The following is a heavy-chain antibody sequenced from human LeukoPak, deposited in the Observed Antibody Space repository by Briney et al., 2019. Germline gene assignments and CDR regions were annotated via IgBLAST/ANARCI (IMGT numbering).Heavy chain of an antibody. D-gene: IGHD5-18*01. J-gene: IGHJ5*02. Sequence: SETLSLTCTVSGGSISNYYWSWIRQSPGTGLEWIGFIYYSGTTNYNPSLKSRVTISVDTSKNHFSLKLGSVTAADTAVYYCARWNTAFNWFDPWGQGTLVTVSS. CDR2: IYYSGTT. CDR1: GGSISNYY. V-gene: IGHV4-59*01. CDR3: ARWNTAFNWFDP.